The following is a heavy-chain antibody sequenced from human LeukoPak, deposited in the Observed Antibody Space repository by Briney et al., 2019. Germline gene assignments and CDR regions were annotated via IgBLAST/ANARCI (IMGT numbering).Heavy chain of an antibody. CDR2: IIPIFGTA. D-gene: IGHD5-18*01. CDR3: ARMDTAMVMDDYYYYGMDV. CDR1: GGTFISYA. Sequence: SVKVSCKASGGTFISYAISWVRQAPGQGLEWMGGIIPIFGTANYAQKFQGRVTITADESTSTAYMELSSLRSEDTAVYYCARMDTAMVMDDYYYYGMDVWGQGTTVTVSS. J-gene: IGHJ6*02. V-gene: IGHV1-69*13.